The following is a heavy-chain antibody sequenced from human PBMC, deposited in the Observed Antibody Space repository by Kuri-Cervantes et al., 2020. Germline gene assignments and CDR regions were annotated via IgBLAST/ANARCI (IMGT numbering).Heavy chain of an antibody. Sequence: SVKVSCKASGGTFTRYAISWVRQAPGQGLGWMGGIIPLFGTANYAQKFQGRVTITTDESTSTAYMELSSLRSEDTAVYYCASGRAVTDYFDYWGQGTLVTVSS. V-gene: IGHV1-69*05. D-gene: IGHD4-17*01. CDR1: GGTFTRYA. CDR2: IIPLFGTA. CDR3: ASGRAVTDYFDY. J-gene: IGHJ4*02.